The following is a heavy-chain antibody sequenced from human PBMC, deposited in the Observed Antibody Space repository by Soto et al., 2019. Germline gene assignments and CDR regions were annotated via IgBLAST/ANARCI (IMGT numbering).Heavy chain of an antibody. Sequence: QVQLQESGPGLVKPSGTLSLTCAVSSDSIRSSNWWSWVRQPPGKGLEWIGEIFPSGSTNYNPSLMSRVTISVDKSKNQFSLNLSSVTAADTAVYYCARRATAELPSNWLEPGGQGILVIVSS. J-gene: IGHJ5*02. CDR1: SDSIRSSNW. CDR2: IFPSGST. CDR3: ARRATAELPSNWLEP. D-gene: IGHD5-12*01. V-gene: IGHV4-4*02.